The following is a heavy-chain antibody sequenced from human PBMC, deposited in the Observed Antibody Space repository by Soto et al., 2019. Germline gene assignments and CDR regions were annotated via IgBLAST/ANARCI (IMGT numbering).Heavy chain of an antibody. J-gene: IGHJ6*02. D-gene: IGHD1-26*01. CDR2: IIPIFGTA. CDR1: GGTFSSYA. V-gene: IGHV1-69*12. Sequence: QVQLVQSGAEVKKPGSSVKVSCKASGGTFSSYAISWVRQAPGQGLEWMGGIIPIFGTADYAQKFQGRVTIDADGATSTAYMELSSLRSEDTAVDYCARHPVSGSYAYYYGMDVWGQGTTVTVSS. CDR3: ARHPVSGSYAYYYGMDV.